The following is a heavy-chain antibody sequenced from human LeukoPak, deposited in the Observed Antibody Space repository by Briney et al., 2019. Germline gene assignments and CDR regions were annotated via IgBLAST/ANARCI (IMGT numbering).Heavy chain of an antibody. V-gene: IGHV3-21*01. CDR1: GFTFSSYT. J-gene: IGHJ4*02. D-gene: IGHD5-24*01. CDR3: ARDARRDGYNPFDY. CDR2: ISSSSSYI. Sequence: GGSLRLSCAASGFTFSSYTMNWVRRAPGKWLEWVSSISSSSSYIYYADSVKGRFTISRDNAKNSLYLQMNSLRAEDTAVYYCARDARRDGYNPFDYWGQGTLVTVSS.